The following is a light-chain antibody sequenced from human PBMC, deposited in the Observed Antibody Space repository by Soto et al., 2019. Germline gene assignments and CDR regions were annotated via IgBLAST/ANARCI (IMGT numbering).Light chain of an antibody. V-gene: IGLV2-11*01. CDR2: DVN. CDR3: CSYAGTYTYV. Sequence: QSVLTQPRSVSGSPGQSVTISCTGTDXNIGFYNFVSWYQQHPDKAPHLVIYDVNKRPSGVPDRFSGSKSGKTASLTISGLQADDEADYFCCSYAGTYTYVLGTGTKVTVL. J-gene: IGLJ1*01. CDR1: DXNIGFYNF.